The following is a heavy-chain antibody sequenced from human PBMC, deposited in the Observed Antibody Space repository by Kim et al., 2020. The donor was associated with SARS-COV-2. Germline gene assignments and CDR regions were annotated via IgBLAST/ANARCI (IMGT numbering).Heavy chain of an antibody. J-gene: IGHJ3*02. V-gene: IGHV4-34*01. CDR3: ARTGAVVPAAITVAFDI. Sequence: KGRVTISVDTSKNQFSLKLSSVTAADTAVYYCARTGAVVPAAITVAFDIWGQGTMVTVSS. D-gene: IGHD2-2*02.